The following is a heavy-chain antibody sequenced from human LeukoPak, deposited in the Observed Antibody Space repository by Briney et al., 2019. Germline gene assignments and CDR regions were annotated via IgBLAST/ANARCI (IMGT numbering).Heavy chain of an antibody. CDR1: GFTFSSYS. Sequence: GGSLRLSCAASGFTFSSYSMNWVRQAPGKGLEWVSYISSSSSTIYYADSVKGRFTISRDNAKNSLYLQMNSLRAEDTAVYYCASGPDDILTGPSYMDVWGKGTTVTISS. CDR2: ISSSSSTI. D-gene: IGHD3-9*01. V-gene: IGHV3-48*01. CDR3: ASGPDDILTGPSYMDV. J-gene: IGHJ6*03.